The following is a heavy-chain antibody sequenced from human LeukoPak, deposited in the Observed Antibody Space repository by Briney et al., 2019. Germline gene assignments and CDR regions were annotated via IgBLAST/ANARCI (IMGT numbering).Heavy chain of an antibody. CDR2: ISGSGGNT. CDR3: AKAPVTTCRGAFCYPFDY. V-gene: IGHV3-23*01. D-gene: IGHD2-15*01. CDR1: GFTFSSYA. Sequence: PGGSLRLSCAASGFTFSSYAMSWVRQAPGKGLEWVSAISGSGGNTYYADSVKGRFTISRDNFKNTLYLQMNSLRAEDTAVYYCAKAPVTTCRGAFCYPFDYWGLGTLVTVSS. J-gene: IGHJ4*02.